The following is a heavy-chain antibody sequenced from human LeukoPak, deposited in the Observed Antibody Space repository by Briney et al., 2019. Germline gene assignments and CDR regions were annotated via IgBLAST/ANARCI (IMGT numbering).Heavy chain of an antibody. D-gene: IGHD5-12*01. CDR3: ARGEWLRPLDY. J-gene: IGHJ4*02. Sequence: PSGTLSLTCAVSGGSISSSNWWSWVRQPPGKGLEWIGEIYHSGSTNYNPSLKSRVPISVDKSKNQFSLKLSSVTAADTAVYYCARGEWLRPLDYWGQGTLVTVSS. CDR1: GGSISSSNW. CDR2: IYHSGST. V-gene: IGHV4-4*02.